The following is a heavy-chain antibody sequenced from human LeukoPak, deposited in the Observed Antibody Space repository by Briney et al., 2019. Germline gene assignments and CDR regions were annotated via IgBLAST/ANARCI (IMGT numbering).Heavy chain of an antibody. CDR3: ATLVGATPPPFDY. CDR1: GFTFSTYA. CDR2: ISGSGGST. V-gene: IGHV3-23*01. D-gene: IGHD1-26*01. J-gene: IGHJ4*02. Sequence: GGSLRLSCAASGFTFSTYAMSWVRQSPGKGLEWVSTISGSGGSTYYADSVKGRFTISRDNSRNALYLQMNSLRAEDTAVYYCATLVGATPPPFDYWGQGTLVTVSS.